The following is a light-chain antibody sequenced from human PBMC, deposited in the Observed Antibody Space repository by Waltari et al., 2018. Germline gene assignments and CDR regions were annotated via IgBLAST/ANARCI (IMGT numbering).Light chain of an antibody. CDR1: NSNIGAGYD. J-gene: IGLJ2*01. CDR3: QSYDNSLPGSI. CDR2: DTN. V-gene: IGLV1-40*01. Sequence: SVLKQPPSVSGAPGQTVTISCTGSNSNIGAGYDVNWYQHLPGTAPKLVVYDTNNRPSGVPDRFSGSKSGFSSSVSLTISCLHVEDECVYYCQSYDNSLPGSIFGGGTKLTVL.